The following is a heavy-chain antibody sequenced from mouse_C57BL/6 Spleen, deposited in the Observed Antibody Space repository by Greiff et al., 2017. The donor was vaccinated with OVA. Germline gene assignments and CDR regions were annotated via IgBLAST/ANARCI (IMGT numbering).Heavy chain of an antibody. CDR3: ASGITTDY. Sequence: VQLQQSGAELVMPGASVKLSCKASGYTFTSYWMHWVKQRPGQGLEWIGEIDPSDSYTNYNQKFKGKSTLTVDKSSSTAYMQLSSLTSEDSAVYYCASGITTDYWGQGTTLTVSS. CDR2: IDPSDSYT. J-gene: IGHJ2*01. CDR1: GYTFTSYW. D-gene: IGHD1-1*01. V-gene: IGHV1-69*01.